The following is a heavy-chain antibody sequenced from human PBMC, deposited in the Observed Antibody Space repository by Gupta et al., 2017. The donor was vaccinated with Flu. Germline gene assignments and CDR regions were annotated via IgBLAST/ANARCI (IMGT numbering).Heavy chain of an antibody. J-gene: IGHJ4*02. Sequence: EVQLVESGGDLVKPGGSLRLSCAASGFSFSTAWMRWVRQPPGKGLEWVGRIISKKDGETTDYAAPVKGRFSISRDDSRAMLYLQMNSLEIEDTAVYYCITDQRYFDGAGSRADYWGQGTLVTVSS. V-gene: IGHV3-15*01. CDR3: ITDQRYFDGAGSRADY. CDR1: GFSFSTAW. CDR2: IISKKDGETT. D-gene: IGHD3-10*01.